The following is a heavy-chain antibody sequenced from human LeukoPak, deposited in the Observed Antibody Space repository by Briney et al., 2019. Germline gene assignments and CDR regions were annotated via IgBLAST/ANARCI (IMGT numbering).Heavy chain of an antibody. V-gene: IGHV1-2*02. CDR1: GYTVSHYY. CDR2: INPDSGVT. CDR3: ARVSDFYDSRGYSDWYFDL. J-gene: IGHJ2*01. D-gene: IGHD3-22*01. Sequence: ASVNVSCKTSGYTVSHYYIHWVRQAPGQGLEWMGWINPDSGVTNSAQHFQGRVTMTRDTSVNTVYMELSSLNSDDTAIYYCARVSDFYDSRGYSDWYFDLWGRGALVIVS.